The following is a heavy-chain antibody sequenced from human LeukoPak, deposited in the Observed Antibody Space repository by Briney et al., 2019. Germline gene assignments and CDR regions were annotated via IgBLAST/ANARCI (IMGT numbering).Heavy chain of an antibody. CDR3: AREGQQQLAYYYYYMDV. CDR2: INTNTGNP. Sequence: ASVKVSCKASGYTFTSYAMNWVRQAPGQGLEWMGWINTNTGNPTYAQGFTGRFVFSLDTSVSTAYLQISSLKAEDTAVYYCAREGQQQLAYYYYYMDVWGKGTTVTVSS. J-gene: IGHJ6*03. CDR1: GYTFTSYA. D-gene: IGHD6-13*01. V-gene: IGHV7-4-1*02.